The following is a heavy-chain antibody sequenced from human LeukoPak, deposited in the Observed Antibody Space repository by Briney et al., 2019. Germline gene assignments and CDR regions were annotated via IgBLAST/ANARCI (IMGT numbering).Heavy chain of an antibody. CDR1: GGSISSYY. J-gene: IGHJ4*02. Sequence: SETLSLICTVSGGSISSYYWSWIRQPPGKGLEWIGYIYYSGSTNYNPSLKSRVTISVDTSKNQFSLKLSSVTAADTAVYYCARHARVVTAITYYFDYWGQGTLVTVSS. D-gene: IGHD2-21*02. CDR3: ARHARVVTAITYYFDY. CDR2: IYYSGST. V-gene: IGHV4-59*08.